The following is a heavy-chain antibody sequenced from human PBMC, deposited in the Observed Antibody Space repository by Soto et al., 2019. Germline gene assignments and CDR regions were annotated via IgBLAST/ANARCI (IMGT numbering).Heavy chain of an antibody. CDR3: ARESRFLEWLSLNWFDP. CDR1: GGSISSYY. Sequence: SSETLSLTCTVSGGSISSYYWSWIRQPPGKGLEWIGYFYYSGSTNYNPSLKSRVTISVDTSKNQFSLKLRSVTAADTAVYYCARESRFLEWLSLNWFDPWGQGTLVTVSS. CDR2: FYYSGST. V-gene: IGHV4-59*01. D-gene: IGHD3-3*01. J-gene: IGHJ5*02.